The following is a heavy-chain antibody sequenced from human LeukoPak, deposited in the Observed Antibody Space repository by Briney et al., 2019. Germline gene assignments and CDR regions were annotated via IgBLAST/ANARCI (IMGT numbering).Heavy chain of an antibody. CDR2: MNPNSGNT. J-gene: IGHJ6*02. CDR1: GYTFTSYD. D-gene: IGHD3-3*01. CDR3: ARGPSSSSLRFLEWLSYYYYGMDV. V-gene: IGHV1-8*01. Sequence: GASMKVSCKASGYTFTSYDTNWVRQATGQGLEWMGWMNPNSGNTGYAQKFQGRVTMTRNTSISTAYMELSSLRSEDTAVYYCARGPSSSSLRFLEWLSYYYYGMDVWGQGTTVTVSS.